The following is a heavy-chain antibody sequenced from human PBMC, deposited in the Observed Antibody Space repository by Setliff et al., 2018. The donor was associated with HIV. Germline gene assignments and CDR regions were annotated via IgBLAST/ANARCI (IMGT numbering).Heavy chain of an antibody. D-gene: IGHD6-13*01. Sequence: SETLSLTCTVSGGSISSGSYYWSWIRQPAGKGLEWIGRIYTSGRTNYNPSLKSRVTISIDMSKNQFSLRLSSVTAADTAVYYCARPDRGSWYSWFDPWGQGTLVTVSS. CDR3: ARPDRGSWYSWFDP. J-gene: IGHJ5*02. V-gene: IGHV4-61*02. CDR2: IYTSGRT. CDR1: GGSISSGSYY.